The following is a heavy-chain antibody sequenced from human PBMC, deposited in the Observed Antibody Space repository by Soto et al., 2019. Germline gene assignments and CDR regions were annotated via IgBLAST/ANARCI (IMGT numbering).Heavy chain of an antibody. CDR2: INAGNGNT. D-gene: IGHD3-3*01. J-gene: IGHJ5*02. V-gene: IGHV1-3*01. CDR1: GYTFTSYA. Sequence: ASVKVSCKASGYTFTSYAMHWVRQAPGQRLEWMGWINAGNGNTKYSQKFQGRVTITRDTSASTAYMELSSLRSEDTAVYYCARASLTIFGVVSNWFDPWGQGTLVTVSS. CDR3: ARASLTIFGVVSNWFDP.